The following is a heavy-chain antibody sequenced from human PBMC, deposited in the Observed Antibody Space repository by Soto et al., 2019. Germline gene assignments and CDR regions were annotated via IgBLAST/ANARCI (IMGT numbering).Heavy chain of an antibody. Sequence: TLTLTSTVSGRSIRSSCNYWFSVRQSPGNRLESIGGLYYSGSTYYNPSPNSRVIISVDTSTNQFSLRLSSVTPAATAVYSCQRNWILSIDSSGGTPRSIWFDPWGQGPLVTVS. J-gene: IGHJ5*01. V-gene: IGHV4-39*01. D-gene: IGHD6-19*01. CDR1: GRSIRSSCNY. CDR2: LYYSGST. CDR3: QRNWILSIDSSGGTPRSIWFDP.